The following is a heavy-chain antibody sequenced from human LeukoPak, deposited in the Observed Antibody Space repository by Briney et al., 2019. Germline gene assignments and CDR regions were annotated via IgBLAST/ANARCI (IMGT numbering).Heavy chain of an antibody. Sequence: SETLSLTCTVARGSISSYYWSWIRQPPGKGLEWNGYIYYTGSTNYNPSLKSRVTISVDTSKNQFSLKLSSVTAADTAVYYCARGSGWDTDFDYWGQGTLVTVSS. J-gene: IGHJ4*02. V-gene: IGHV4-59*01. CDR2: IYYTGST. CDR1: RGSISSYY. CDR3: ARGSGWDTDFDY. D-gene: IGHD6-19*01.